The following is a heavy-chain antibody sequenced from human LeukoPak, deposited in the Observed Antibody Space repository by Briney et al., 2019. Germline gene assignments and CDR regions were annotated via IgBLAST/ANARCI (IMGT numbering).Heavy chain of an antibody. CDR3: ARGPNSNWSGLDF. Sequence: GGSLRLSCAASGNYWMHWVRQAPGKGLVWVSHINSDGSWTSYADSVKGRFTVSRDNAKNTLYLQVNNLRAEDTAVYYCARGPNSNWSGLDFWGQGTLLTVSS. CDR2: INSDGSWT. CDR1: GNYW. J-gene: IGHJ4*02. V-gene: IGHV3-74*01. D-gene: IGHD6-6*01.